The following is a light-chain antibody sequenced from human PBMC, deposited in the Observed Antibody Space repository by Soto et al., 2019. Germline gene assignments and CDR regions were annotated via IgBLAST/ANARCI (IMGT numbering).Light chain of an antibody. Sequence: EFVLTQSPATLCLAPGERATLSCRASQSVSTYFAWYQQKPGQAPRLLIYDASNRATGIPARFSGSASGTDFTLTISSLEPEDFAVHYCQQRSNWPPKITFGQGTRLEIK. J-gene: IGKJ5*01. CDR1: QSVSTY. CDR2: DAS. V-gene: IGKV3-11*01. CDR3: QQRSNWPPKIT.